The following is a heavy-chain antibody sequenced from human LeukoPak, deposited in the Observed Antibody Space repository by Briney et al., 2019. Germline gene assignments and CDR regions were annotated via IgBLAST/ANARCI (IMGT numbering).Heavy chain of an antibody. J-gene: IGHJ6*03. CDR3: ARVGQDGYYDFWSGYYYYYYMDV. V-gene: IGHV3-11*04. CDR2: ISSSGSTI. CDR1: GFTFSDYY. D-gene: IGHD3-3*01. Sequence: GGSLRLSCAASGFTFSDYYMSWIRQAPGKGLEWVSYISSSGSTIYYADSVKGRFTISRDNAKNSLYLQMNSLRAEDTAVYYCARVGQDGYYDFWSGYYYYYYMDVWGKGTTVIVSS.